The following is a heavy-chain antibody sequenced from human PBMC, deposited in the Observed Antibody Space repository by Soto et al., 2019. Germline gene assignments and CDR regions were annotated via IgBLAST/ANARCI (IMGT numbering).Heavy chain of an antibody. D-gene: IGHD3-3*01. V-gene: IGHV3-30*18. CDR3: AKDCYYDFWSGYYYYYYYGMDV. CDR2: ISYDGSNK. Sequence: GSLRLSCAASGFTFSSYGMHWVRQAPGKGLEWVAVISYDGSNKYYADSVKGRFTISRDNSKNTLYLQMNSLRAEDTAVYYCAKDCYYDFWSGYYYYYYYGMDVWGQGTTVTVSS. J-gene: IGHJ6*02. CDR1: GFTFSSYG.